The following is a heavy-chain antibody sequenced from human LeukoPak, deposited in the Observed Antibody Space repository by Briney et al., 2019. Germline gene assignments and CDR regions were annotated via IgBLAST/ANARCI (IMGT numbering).Heavy chain of an antibody. Sequence: ASVKVSCKASGYTFTSYDINWVRQATGQGLEWMGWMNPNSGNTGYAQKFQGRVTITRNTSISTAYMELSSLRSEDTAVYYCARGGLYYYYMDVWGKGTTVTVSS. CDR2: MNPNSGNT. J-gene: IGHJ6*03. V-gene: IGHV1-8*03. CDR3: ARGGLYYYYMDV. CDR1: GYTFTSYD.